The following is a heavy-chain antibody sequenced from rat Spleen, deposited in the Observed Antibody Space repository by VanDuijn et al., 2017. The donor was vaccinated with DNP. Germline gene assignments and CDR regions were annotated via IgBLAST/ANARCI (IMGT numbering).Heavy chain of an antibody. CDR2: IQSGGSR. CDR1: GFSLTNYH. J-gene: IGHJ2*01. CDR3: ATRLVY. V-gene: IGHV2-27*01. Sequence: QVQLKESGPGLVQPSQTLSLTCTVSGFSLTNYHVYWIRQSPGKGLEWMGRIQSGGSRDYNSALKSRLSISRDTSKSQVFLKMDSLQTEDTAIYFCATRLVYWGQGIMVTVSS.